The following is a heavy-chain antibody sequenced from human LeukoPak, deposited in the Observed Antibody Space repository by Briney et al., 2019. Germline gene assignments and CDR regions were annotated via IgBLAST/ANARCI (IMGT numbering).Heavy chain of an antibody. D-gene: IGHD3-16*01. J-gene: IGHJ5*02. CDR2: LYSSGNT. V-gene: IGHV4-61*02. Sequence: SETLSLTCTVSGDSISSGSADWGWLRHPAGKGLEWIGRLYSSGNTNYNPSLKSRVSISGDTSKNQFSLRLSNVTAADTAIYYCARSWGGPWFDPWGQGTLVTVSS. CDR1: GDSISSGSAD. CDR3: ARSWGGPWFDP.